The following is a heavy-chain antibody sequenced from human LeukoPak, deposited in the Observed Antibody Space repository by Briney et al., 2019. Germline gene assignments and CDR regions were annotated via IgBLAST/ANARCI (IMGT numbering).Heavy chain of an antibody. D-gene: IGHD2-2*01. CDR1: GFTVSSNY. V-gene: IGHV3-66*02. J-gene: IGHJ4*02. Sequence: GGSLRLSCAASGFTVSSNYMSWVRQAPGKGLEWVSVIYSGGSKYYADSVKGRFTISRDNSKNTLYLQMNSLRAEDTAVYYCARVYCSSTSCYLLYFDYWGQGTLVTVSS. CDR2: IYSGGSK. CDR3: ARVYCSSTSCYLLYFDY.